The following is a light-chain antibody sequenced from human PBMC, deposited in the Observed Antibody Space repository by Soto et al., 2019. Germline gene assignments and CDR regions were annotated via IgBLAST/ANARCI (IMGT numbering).Light chain of an antibody. CDR3: SSYASDNTVV. V-gene: IGLV2-14*03. J-gene: IGLJ2*01. CDR1: SSDVGGYNY. Sequence: QPASVSGSPGQSITISCTGTSSDVGGYNYVSWYQQHPGKAPKFMIYDVSNRPSGVSDRFSGSKSGNTASLTISGLQAEDEADYYCSSYASDNTVVFGGGTQLTVL. CDR2: DVS.